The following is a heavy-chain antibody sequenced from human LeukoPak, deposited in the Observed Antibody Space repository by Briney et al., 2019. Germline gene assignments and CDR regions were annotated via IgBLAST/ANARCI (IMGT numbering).Heavy chain of an antibody. V-gene: IGHV4-30-4*01. CDR1: GGSVSSGDYY. J-gene: IGHJ4*02. D-gene: IGHD5-18*01. CDR3: ARDRGYSYGPFDS. CDR2: INYSGYT. Sequence: SETLSLTCTVSGGSVSSGDYYWSWIGQPPGKGLEWIGYINYSGYTLYNPSLRSRVTISIDTSKNHFSLKVSSVTAADTAVYYCARDRGYSYGPFDSWGPGTLVTVSS.